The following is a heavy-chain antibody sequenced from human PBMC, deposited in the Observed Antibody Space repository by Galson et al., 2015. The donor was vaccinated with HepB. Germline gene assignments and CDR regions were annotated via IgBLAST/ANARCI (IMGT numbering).Heavy chain of an antibody. J-gene: IGHJ5*02. CDR1: GGSISSGGYY. D-gene: IGHD3-3*01. CDR2: IYFSGST. Sequence: TLSLTCTVSGGSISSGGYYWSWIRQHPGKGLEWIGYIYFSGSTSYNPSLKSRVTISVDTSKNQFSLKLSSVTAADTAVYYCAREWSGYYYLDPWGQGTLVTVSS. CDR3: AREWSGYYYLDP. V-gene: IGHV4-31*03.